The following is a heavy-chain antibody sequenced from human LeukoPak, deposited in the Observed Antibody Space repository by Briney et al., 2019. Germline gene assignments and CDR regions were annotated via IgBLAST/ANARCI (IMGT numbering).Heavy chain of an antibody. CDR3: AKGDERPLASRLRSFDY. D-gene: IGHD4-17*01. CDR1: GFTFSSYA. CDR2: ISDSGGST. J-gene: IGHJ4*02. Sequence: GSLRLSCAASGFTFSSYAMSWVRQAPGKGLEWDSAISDSGGSTYYADSVKGRFTISRDNSKNTLYLQMNSLRAEDTAVYYCAKGDERPLASRLRSFDYWGQGTLVTVSS. V-gene: IGHV3-23*01.